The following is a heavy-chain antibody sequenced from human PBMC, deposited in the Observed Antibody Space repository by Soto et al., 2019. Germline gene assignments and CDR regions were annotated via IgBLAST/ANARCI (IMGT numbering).Heavy chain of an antibody. CDR2: ISSTSGTI. Sequence: XVSLGLSCAASGFSFSDYYMTGIRQAPGKGLEWVSYISSTSGTISYADSVKGRFTLSRDNAKNSLYLQMISLRAEDTAVYYCARAMSRSKTAFDQWGQGALVTVSS. V-gene: IGHV3-11*01. CDR1: GFSFSDYY. J-gene: IGHJ4*02. CDR3: ARAMSRSKTAFDQ. D-gene: IGHD3-10*02.